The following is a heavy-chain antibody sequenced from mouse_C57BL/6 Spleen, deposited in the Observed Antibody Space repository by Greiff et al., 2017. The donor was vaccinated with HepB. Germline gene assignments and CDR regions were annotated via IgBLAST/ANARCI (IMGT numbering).Heavy chain of an antibody. CDR1: GYTFTSYW. V-gene: IGHV1-50*01. D-gene: IGHD1-1*01. CDR3: ARGDGSSHWYFDV. Sequence: QVQLQQPGAELVKPGASVKLSCKASGYTFTSYWMQWVKQRPGQGLEWIGEIDPSDSYTNYNQKFKGKAPLTVDTSSSTAYMQLSSLTADDSAVYYCARGDGSSHWYFDVWGTGTTVTVSS. J-gene: IGHJ1*03. CDR2: IDPSDSYT.